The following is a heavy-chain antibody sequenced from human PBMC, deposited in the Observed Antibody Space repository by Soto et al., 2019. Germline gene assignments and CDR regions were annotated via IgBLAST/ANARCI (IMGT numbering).Heavy chain of an antibody. Sequence: QVQLVQSGAEVKKRGSSVKVSCKASGGTFSSYTISWVRQAPGQGLEWMGRIIPYLGIANYAQKFQGRVTNTADKDTSTAYMELSSRRSEDTAVCYWPGGGGTTGYAFDIWGQGTMVTVSS. CDR3: PGGGGTTGYAFDI. CDR1: GGTFSSYT. V-gene: IGHV1-69*02. CDR2: IIPYLGIA. D-gene: IGHD4-4*01. J-gene: IGHJ3*02.